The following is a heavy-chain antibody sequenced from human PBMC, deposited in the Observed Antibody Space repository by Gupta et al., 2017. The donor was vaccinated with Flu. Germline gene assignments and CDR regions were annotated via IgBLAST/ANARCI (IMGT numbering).Heavy chain of an antibody. CDR3: ARGIWSGHPPRSYYFDN. CDR2: INAGNGDT. Sequence: QVTLVQSGAEVKKPGASVKVSCKPSGYTFTNYAMQWVRQATGQRLEWMGWINAGNGDTKYSQNFQGRVTITRDTSASTAYMELSSLRSEDTAVYYCARGIWSGHPPRSYYFDNWGQGTLVTVSS. V-gene: IGHV1-3*01. D-gene: IGHD3-3*01. CDR1: GYTFTNYA. J-gene: IGHJ4*02.